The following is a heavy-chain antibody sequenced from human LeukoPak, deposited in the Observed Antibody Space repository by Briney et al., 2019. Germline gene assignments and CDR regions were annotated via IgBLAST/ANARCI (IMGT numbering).Heavy chain of an antibody. V-gene: IGHV3-23*01. D-gene: IGHD2-2*01. CDR3: ARDRGYCSSTSCSTSWFDP. CDR1: GFTFSSYA. J-gene: IGHJ5*02. CDR2: ISSSGGST. Sequence: PGGSLRLSCAASGFTFSSYAMNWVRQAPGKGLEWVSAISSSGGSTYYAGSVKGRFTISRDNSKNTLYLQMNSLRAEDTAVYYCARDRGYCSSTSCSTSWFDPWGQGTLVTVSS.